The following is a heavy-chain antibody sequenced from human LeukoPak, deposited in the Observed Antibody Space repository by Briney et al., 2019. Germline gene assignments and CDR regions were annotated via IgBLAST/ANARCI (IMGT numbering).Heavy chain of an antibody. J-gene: IGHJ5*02. CDR1: GGTFSSYA. CDR3: ARGVLEYQLLFWFDP. D-gene: IGHD2-2*01. V-gene: IGHV1-69*13. Sequence: SVNVSCKASGGTFSSYAISWVRQAPGQGLEWMGGIIPIFGTANYAQKFQGRVTITADESTSTAYMELSSLRSEDTAVYYCARGVLEYQLLFWFDPWGQGTLVTVSS. CDR2: IIPIFGTA.